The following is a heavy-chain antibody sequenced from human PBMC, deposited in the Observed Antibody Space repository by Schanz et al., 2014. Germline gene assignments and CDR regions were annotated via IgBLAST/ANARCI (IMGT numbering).Heavy chain of an antibody. J-gene: IGHJ4*02. CDR3: AIGYGVSPTDF. CDR1: GYTFTSYS. V-gene: IGHV1-3*01. D-gene: IGHD4-17*01. Sequence: QVQLVQSGDEVKKPGASVKVSCKASGYTFTSYSIHWVRQAPGQGLEWMGWINVGNGNIKYSQKSQDRVTIACVASASPASMDLTSLRSESTPVYCCAIGYGVSPTDFWGQGTLVTVSS. CDR2: INVGNGNI.